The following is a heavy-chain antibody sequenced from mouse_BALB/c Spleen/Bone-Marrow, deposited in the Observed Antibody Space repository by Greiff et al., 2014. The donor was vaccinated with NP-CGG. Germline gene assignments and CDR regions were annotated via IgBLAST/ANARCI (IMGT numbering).Heavy chain of an antibody. CDR3: ARIYGNYVWFAN. D-gene: IGHD2-1*01. Sequence: VMLVESGAELMKPGASVKISCKATGYTLSRYWIEWVKQRPGHGLEWIGEILPGSGSTNYNEKFKGKATFTADTSSNTAYMQLSSLTSEDSAVYYCARIYGNYVWFANWGQGTLVTVSA. CDR2: ILPGSGST. V-gene: IGHV1-9*01. J-gene: IGHJ3*01. CDR1: GYTLSRYW.